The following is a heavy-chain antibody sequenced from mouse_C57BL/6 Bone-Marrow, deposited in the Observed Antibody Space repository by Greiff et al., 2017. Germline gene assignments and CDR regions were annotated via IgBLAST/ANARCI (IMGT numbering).Heavy chain of an antibody. V-gene: IGHV1-82*01. D-gene: IGHD1-1*01. CDR3: AGGAYYDGSSSVAY. J-gene: IGHJ3*01. Sequence: QVQLQQSGPELVKPGASVKISCKASGYAFSSSWMNWVKQRPGKGLEWIGRIYPGDGDTTYNGQFKGKATLTADKSSSTAYMQLSSLTSEDSAVYYCAGGAYYDGSSSVAYWGQGTLVTVSA. CDR2: IYPGDGDT. CDR1: GYAFSSSW.